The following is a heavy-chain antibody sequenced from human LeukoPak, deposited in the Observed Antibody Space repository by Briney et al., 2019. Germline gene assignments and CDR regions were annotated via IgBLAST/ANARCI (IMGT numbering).Heavy chain of an antibody. Sequence: PSETLSLTCAVYGGSFSTNYWSWIRQPPGKGLEWIGEINHSGSTNYNPSLKSRVTISVDTSKNQFSLKLTSVTAADTAVYYCARGGARYYGSGNYNYFYYGMDVWGQGTTVTVSS. CDR3: ARGGARYYGSGNYNYFYYGMDV. CDR1: GGSFSTNY. V-gene: IGHV4-34*01. J-gene: IGHJ6*02. D-gene: IGHD3-10*01. CDR2: INHSGST.